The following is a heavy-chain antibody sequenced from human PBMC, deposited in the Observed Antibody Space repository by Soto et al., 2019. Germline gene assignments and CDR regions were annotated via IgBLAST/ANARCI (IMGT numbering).Heavy chain of an antibody. D-gene: IGHD2-2*01. CDR3: AILRIADYAYYYYGMDV. CDR1: GGSISSSSYY. J-gene: IGHJ6*02. V-gene: IGHV4-39*01. CDR2: IYYSGST. Sequence: PSETLSLTCTVSGGSISSSSYYWGWIRQPPGKGLEWIGSIYYSGSTYYNPSLKSRVTISVDTSKNQFSLKLSSVTAADTAVYYCAILRIADYAYYYYGMDVWGQGTTVTVSS.